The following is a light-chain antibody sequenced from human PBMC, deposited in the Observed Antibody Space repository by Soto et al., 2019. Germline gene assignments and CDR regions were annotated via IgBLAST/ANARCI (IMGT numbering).Light chain of an antibody. J-gene: IGKJ2*01. V-gene: IGKV1-39*01. CDR3: QQSYSTPQNT. CDR1: QTISNY. Sequence: DIQMTQSPSSLSASVGDRVTITCRASQTISNYLNWYQQKPGKAPKLLIYASSSLQSGVPSRLSGSGSGTDFPLTISSLQPEDFATYYCQQSYSTPQNTFGQGTKLEIK. CDR2: ASS.